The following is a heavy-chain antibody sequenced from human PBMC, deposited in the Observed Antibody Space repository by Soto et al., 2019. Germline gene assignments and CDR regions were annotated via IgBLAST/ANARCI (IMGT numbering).Heavy chain of an antibody. V-gene: IGHV5-51*01. Sequence: PGESLKISCKAIGYTFTNYWIGWVRQTPGKGLEWMGIIFPGDSDTRYNPSFEGQVTVSADESISTAYLQWNTLKASDTAMYYCVRQNFGALTHFDFWGQGTLVTVSS. CDR3: VRQNFGALTHFDF. D-gene: IGHD3-16*01. CDR2: IFPGDSDT. CDR1: GYTFTNYW. J-gene: IGHJ4*02.